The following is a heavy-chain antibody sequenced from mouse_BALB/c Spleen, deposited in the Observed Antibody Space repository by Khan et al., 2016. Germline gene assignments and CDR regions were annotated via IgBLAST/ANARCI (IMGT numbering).Heavy chain of an antibody. Sequence: EVQLVESGGGLVQPGGSLKLSCAASGFDLSRYWMSWVRQAPGKGLEWIGEINPDSSTINYTPYLKDRFIISRDNAKNTLYLQVSKVRSEDTALYYCARAGYYGYLAYWGQGTLVSVSA. V-gene: IGHV4-1*02. D-gene: IGHD1-1*01. CDR1: GFDLSRYW. CDR2: INPDSSTI. CDR3: ARAGYYGYLAY. J-gene: IGHJ3*01.